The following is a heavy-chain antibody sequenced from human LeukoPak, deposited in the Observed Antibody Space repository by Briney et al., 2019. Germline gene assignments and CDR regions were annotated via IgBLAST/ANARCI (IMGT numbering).Heavy chain of an antibody. CDR2: IYYSGST. CDR1: GCSISGYY. V-gene: IGHV4-59*01. D-gene: IGHD6-13*01. CDR3: ARVCSAGTPHNWFDP. Sequence: SETLSLTCTVSGCSISGYYWSWIRQPPGKGLEWIGYIYYSGSTNYNPSLKSRVTISVDTSKTQFSLKLSSVTAADTAVYYCARVCSAGTPHNWFDPWGQGTLVTVSS. J-gene: IGHJ5*02.